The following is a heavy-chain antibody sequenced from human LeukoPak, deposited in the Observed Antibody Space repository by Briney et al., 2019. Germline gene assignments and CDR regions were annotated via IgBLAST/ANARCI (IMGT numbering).Heavy chain of an antibody. CDR1: GFTFSTYV. CDR2: ISGSGGTT. V-gene: IGHV3-23*01. Sequence: GGSLRLSCEASGFTFSTYVMSWVRQAPGKGLECVSSISGSGGTTYYADSVKGRFTISRDNSKNTVDLQMSSLTVEDTAIYYCAKEKLRYYDYWGQGALVTVSS. CDR3: AKEKLRYYDY. J-gene: IGHJ4*02. D-gene: IGHD3-16*01.